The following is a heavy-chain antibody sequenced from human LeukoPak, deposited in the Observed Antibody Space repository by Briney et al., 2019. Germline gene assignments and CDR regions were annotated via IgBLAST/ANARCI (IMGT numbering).Heavy chain of an antibody. CDR3: ATIAAAGTEVY. J-gene: IGHJ4*02. Sequence: GRSLRLSCAASGFTFSSYGMHWVRQAPRKGLEWVAVISYDGSNKYYADSVKGRFTISRDNSKNTLYLQMNSLRAEDTAVYYCATIAAAGTEVYWGQGTLVTVSS. V-gene: IGHV3-30*03. CDR2: ISYDGSNK. D-gene: IGHD6-13*01. CDR1: GFTFSSYG.